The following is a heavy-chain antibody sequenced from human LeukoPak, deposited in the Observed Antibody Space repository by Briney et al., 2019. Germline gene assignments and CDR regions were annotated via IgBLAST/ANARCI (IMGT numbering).Heavy chain of an antibody. Sequence: SETLSLTCTVSGGSISSSSYYWGWIRQPPGKGLEWIGSIYYSGSTYYNPSLKSRVTISVDTSKNQFSLKLSSVTAADTAVYYCARGELQRGFDPWGQGTLVTVSS. V-gene: IGHV4-39*07. CDR3: ARGELQRGFDP. CDR1: GGSISSSSYY. CDR2: IYYSGST. J-gene: IGHJ5*02. D-gene: IGHD1-26*01.